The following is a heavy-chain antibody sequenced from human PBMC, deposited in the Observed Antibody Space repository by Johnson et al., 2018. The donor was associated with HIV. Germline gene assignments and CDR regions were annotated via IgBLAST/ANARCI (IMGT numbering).Heavy chain of an antibody. D-gene: IGHD6-13*01. CDR3: ARDQAYSSSWEGVFDI. CDR1: GFTFSSYA. Sequence: QVQLVESGGGVVQPGRSLRLSCAASGFTFSSYAMHWVRQAPGKGLEWVAVISYDAKHKSYADSLTGRFTVSRDNSKNTLYLQMNSLTADDTAVYYCARDQAYSSSWEGVFDIWGQGTMVTVSS. CDR2: ISYDAKHK. V-gene: IGHV3-30*04. J-gene: IGHJ3*02.